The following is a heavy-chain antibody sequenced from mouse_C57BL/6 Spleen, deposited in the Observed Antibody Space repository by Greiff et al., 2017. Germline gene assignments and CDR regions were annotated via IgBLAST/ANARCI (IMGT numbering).Heavy chain of an antibody. CDR2: IRSKSNNYAT. D-gene: IGHD2-1*01. Sequence: EVKVVESGGGLVQPKGSLKLSCAASGFSFNTYAMNWVRQAPGKGLEWVARIRSKSNNYATYYADSVKDRFTISRDDSESMLYLQMNNLKTEDTAMYYCVSGGNYKGFDYWGQGTTLTVSS. CDR3: VSGGNYKGFDY. CDR1: GFSFNTYA. V-gene: IGHV10-1*01. J-gene: IGHJ2*01.